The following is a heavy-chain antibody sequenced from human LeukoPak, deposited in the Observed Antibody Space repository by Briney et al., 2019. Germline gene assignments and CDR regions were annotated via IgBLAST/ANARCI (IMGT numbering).Heavy chain of an antibody. CDR1: GVTFSNYA. Sequence: GGSLRLSCAAPGVTFSNYAMHWVRQSPGKGLEWVAVISNDRSDKHHADSVKGRFTVSRDNSEHTVYLQMDRLRVEDTAIYYCVREGTYFFASGSFQGYYFDNWGQGTLVTVSS. D-gene: IGHD3-10*01. V-gene: IGHV3-30*03. J-gene: IGHJ4*02. CDR3: VREGTYFFASGSFQGYYFDN. CDR2: ISNDRSDK.